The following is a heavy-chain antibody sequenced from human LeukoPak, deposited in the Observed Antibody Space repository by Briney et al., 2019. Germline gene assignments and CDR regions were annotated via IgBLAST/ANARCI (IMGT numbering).Heavy chain of an antibody. CDR2: IYYSGST. J-gene: IGHJ3*02. D-gene: IGHD6-13*01. Sequence: SETLSLTCTVSGGSISSSSYYWGWIRQPPGKGLEWIGSIYYSGSTYYNPSLKSRVTISVHTSKNQFSLKLSSVTAADTAVYYCARPLIAAAGTGAFDIWGQGTMVTVSS. V-gene: IGHV4-39*01. CDR1: GGSISSSSYY. CDR3: ARPLIAAAGTGAFDI.